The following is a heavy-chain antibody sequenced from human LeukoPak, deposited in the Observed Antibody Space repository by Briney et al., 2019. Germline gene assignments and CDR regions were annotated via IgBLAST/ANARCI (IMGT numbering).Heavy chain of an antibody. J-gene: IGHJ4*02. CDR3: ARDSSLVDKILDSSGWYGDFDY. V-gene: IGHV1-46*01. Sequence: GASVKVSCKASGYTFTSYGISWVRQAPGQGLEWMGIINPSGGSTSYAQKFQGRVTMTRDTSTSTVYMELSSLRSEDTAVYYCARDSSLVDKILDSSGWYGDFDYWGQGTLVTVSS. CDR1: GYTFTSYG. CDR2: INPSGGST. D-gene: IGHD6-19*01.